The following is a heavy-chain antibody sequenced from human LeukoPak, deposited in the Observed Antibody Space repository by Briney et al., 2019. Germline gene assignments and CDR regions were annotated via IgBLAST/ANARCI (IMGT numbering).Heavy chain of an antibody. D-gene: IGHD6-13*01. Sequence: SETLSLTCAVYGGSFSGYYWSWIRQPPGKGLEGMGEINHSGSTNYNPSLKSRVTISVDTSKNQFSLKLSSVTAADTAVYYCARGVYSSSWAPFDYWGQGTLVTVSS. CDR1: GGSFSGYY. V-gene: IGHV4-34*01. CDR2: INHSGST. J-gene: IGHJ4*02. CDR3: ARGVYSSSWAPFDY.